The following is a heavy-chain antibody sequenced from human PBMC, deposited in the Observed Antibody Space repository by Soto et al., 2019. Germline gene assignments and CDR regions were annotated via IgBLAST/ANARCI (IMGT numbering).Heavy chain of an antibody. D-gene: IGHD6-13*01. J-gene: IGHJ6*02. Sequence: SVKVSCKASGGTFSSYAISCVRQAPGQGLEWMGGIIPIFGTANYAQKFQGRVTITADESTSTAYMELSSLRSEDTAVYYCARDRWYSSSSAYYYYGMDVWGQGTTVTVSS. V-gene: IGHV1-69*13. CDR2: IIPIFGTA. CDR1: GGTFSSYA. CDR3: ARDRWYSSSSAYYYYGMDV.